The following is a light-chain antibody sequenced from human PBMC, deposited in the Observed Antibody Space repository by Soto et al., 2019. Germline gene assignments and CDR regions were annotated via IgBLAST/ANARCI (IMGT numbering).Light chain of an antibody. CDR2: EVT. Sequence: QSALTQPASVSGSPGQSITISCTGTSSDVGGYNYVSWYQQYPGKAPKLMIYEVTNRPSGLSDRFSGSKSGNTASLTISGIQAEDEADYYCSSYTSSSSYVFGSGTKLTVL. CDR3: SSYTSSSSYV. V-gene: IGLV2-14*01. J-gene: IGLJ1*01. CDR1: SSDVGGYNY.